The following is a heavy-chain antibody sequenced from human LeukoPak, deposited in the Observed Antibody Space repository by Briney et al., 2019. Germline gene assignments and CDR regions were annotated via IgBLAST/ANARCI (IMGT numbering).Heavy chain of an antibody. CDR1: GSTFSSYA. J-gene: IGHJ5*02. CDR2: IIPIFGTA. V-gene: IGHV1-69*05. D-gene: IGHD6-13*01. Sequence: SVKVSCKASGSTFSSYAISWVRQAPGQGLEWMGGIIPIFGTANYAQKFQGRVTITTDESTSTAYMELSSLRSEDTAVYYCARDGGSSWYFDPWGQGTLVTVSS. CDR3: ARDGGSSWYFDP.